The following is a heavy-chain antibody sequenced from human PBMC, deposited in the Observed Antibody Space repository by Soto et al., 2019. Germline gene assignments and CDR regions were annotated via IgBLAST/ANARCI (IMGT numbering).Heavy chain of an antibody. CDR2: IYYSGST. D-gene: IGHD6-19*01. J-gene: IGHJ6*02. Sequence: ASETLSLTCTVSGGSISSSSYYWGWIRQPPGKGLEWIWSIYYSGSTYYNPSLKSRVTISVDTSKNQFSLKLSSVTAADTAVYYCARDRGAVAGYYYYGMDVWGQGTTVTVSS. CDR3: ARDRGAVAGYYYYGMDV. V-gene: IGHV4-39*02. CDR1: GGSISSSSYY.